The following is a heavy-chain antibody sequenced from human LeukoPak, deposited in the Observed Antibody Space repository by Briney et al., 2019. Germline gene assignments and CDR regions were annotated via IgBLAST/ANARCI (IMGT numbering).Heavy chain of an antibody. Sequence: SQTLSLTCAVYGGSFSGYYWSWIRQPPGKGLEWIGEINHSGSTNYNPSLKSRVTISVDTSKNQFSLKLSSVTAADTAVYYCARGRSFGVVIISYYYYYMDVWGKGTTVTVSS. D-gene: IGHD3-3*01. CDR2: INHSGST. CDR1: GGSFSGYY. J-gene: IGHJ6*03. CDR3: ARGRSFGVVIISYYYYYMDV. V-gene: IGHV4-34*01.